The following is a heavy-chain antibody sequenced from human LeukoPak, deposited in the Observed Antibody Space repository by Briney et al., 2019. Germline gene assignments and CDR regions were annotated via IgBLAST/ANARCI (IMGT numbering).Heavy chain of an antibody. CDR2: MNPNSGNT. Sequence: GASVKVSCKASGYTFTSYDINWVRRATGQGLEWMGWMNPNSGNTGYAQKFQGRVTMTRNTSISTAYMELSSLRSEDTAVYYCAREREYYYDSSGNGHFDYWGQGTLVTVSS. J-gene: IGHJ4*02. V-gene: IGHV1-8*01. D-gene: IGHD3-22*01. CDR1: GYTFTSYD. CDR3: AREREYYYDSSGNGHFDY.